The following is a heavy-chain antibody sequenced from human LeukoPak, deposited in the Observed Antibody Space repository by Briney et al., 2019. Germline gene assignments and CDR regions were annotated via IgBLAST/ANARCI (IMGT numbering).Heavy chain of an antibody. D-gene: IGHD1-26*01. CDR1: GFTFSSYW. CDR3: ARPSGSYTWFDP. CDR2: INTDGSTT. J-gene: IGHJ5*02. Sequence: GGSLRLSCAASGFTFSSYWMHWVRRAPGKGLVWVSRINTDGSTTTYADSVKGRFNISRDNAKNTLYLQMNSLRAEDTAVYYCARPSGSYTWFDPWGQGTLVTVSS. V-gene: IGHV3-74*01.